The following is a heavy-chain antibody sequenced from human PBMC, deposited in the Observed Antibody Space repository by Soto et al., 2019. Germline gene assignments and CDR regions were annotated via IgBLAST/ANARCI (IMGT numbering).Heavy chain of an antibody. D-gene: IGHD1-26*01. CDR2: ISGGGGSI. CDR1: GFTFSSYA. Sequence: GGSLRLSCAASGFTFSSYAMSWVRQAPGKGLEWVSRISGGGGSIYYADSVKGRFTISRDNSKNTLYLQMNNLRAEDTAVYYCARDSGSYFHWFDPWGQGTLVTVSS. V-gene: IGHV3-23*01. CDR3: ARDSGSYFHWFDP. J-gene: IGHJ5*02.